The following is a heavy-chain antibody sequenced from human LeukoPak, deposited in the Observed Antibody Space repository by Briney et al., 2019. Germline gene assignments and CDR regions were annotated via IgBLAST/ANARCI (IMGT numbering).Heavy chain of an antibody. CDR2: IIPIFGTA. D-gene: IGHD6-19*01. CDR1: GGTFSSYA. Sequence: SVKVSCKASGGTFSSYAISWVRQAPGQGLEWMGRIIPIFGTANYAQKFQGRVTITTDESTSTAYMELSSLRSEDTAVYCCARDGTFNIAVAEYFDYWGKGTLVTVSS. CDR3: ARDGTFNIAVAEYFDY. V-gene: IGHV1-69*05. J-gene: IGHJ4*02.